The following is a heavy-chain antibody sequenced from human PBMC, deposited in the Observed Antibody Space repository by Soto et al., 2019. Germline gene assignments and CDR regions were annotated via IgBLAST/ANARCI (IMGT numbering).Heavy chain of an antibody. CDR1: GFTFSSYA. CDR2: ISGSGGST. V-gene: IGHV3-23*01. CDR3: AKIRHSGYDFDY. J-gene: IGHJ4*02. D-gene: IGHD5-12*01. Sequence: GSLRLSCAASGFTFSSYAMSWVRQAPGKGLEWVSAISGSGGSTYYADSVKGRFTISRDNSKNTLYLQMNSLRAEDTAVYYCAKIRHSGYDFDYWGQGTLVTVSS.